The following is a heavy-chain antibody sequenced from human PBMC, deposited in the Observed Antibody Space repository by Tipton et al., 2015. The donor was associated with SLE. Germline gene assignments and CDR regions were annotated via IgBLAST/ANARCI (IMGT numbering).Heavy chain of an antibody. CDR2: IYTSGNT. Sequence: TLSLTCTVSGGSISSTNYFWTWIRQPAGKGLEWIGRIYTSGNTNYNPSLQSRVTISIDTSKNQLSLKLSSVTAADTAVYFCARASNYYDYNYFDPWGQGPLVTVSS. CDR1: GGSISSTNYF. CDR3: ARASNYYDYNYFDP. D-gene: IGHD3-22*01. V-gene: IGHV4-61*02. J-gene: IGHJ5*02.